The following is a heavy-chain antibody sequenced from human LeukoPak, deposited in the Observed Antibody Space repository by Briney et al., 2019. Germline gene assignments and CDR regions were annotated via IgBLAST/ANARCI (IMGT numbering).Heavy chain of an antibody. CDR3: ARKQTGTMYDV. Sequence: PSETLSLTCIVPGVSISSSSYYWAWIRQSPGKGLEWIGTFSSGGSAYYNPSLTSLASISKDTSDNQFSLRLYSVTAADTAVYYCARKQTGTMYDVWGQGTQVTVSS. CDR2: FSSGGSA. V-gene: IGHV4-39*07. J-gene: IGHJ4*02. D-gene: IGHD1-7*01. CDR1: GVSISSSSYY.